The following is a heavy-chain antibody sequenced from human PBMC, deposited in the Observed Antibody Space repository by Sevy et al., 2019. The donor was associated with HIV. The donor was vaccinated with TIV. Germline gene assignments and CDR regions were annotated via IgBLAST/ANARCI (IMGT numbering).Heavy chain of an antibody. J-gene: IGHJ6*03. CDR3: HRSGFGFYYYYYYMDV. V-gene: IGHV4-39*01. D-gene: IGHD3-10*01. Sequence: SETLSLTCTVSGGSISRSSYYWGWIRQPPGKGLEWIGSIYYSGSTYYNPSLKSRVTISVDTSKNQFSLKLSSVTAADTAVYYCHRSGFGFYYYYYYMDVWGKGTTVTVSS. CDR1: GGSISRSSYY. CDR2: IYYSGST.